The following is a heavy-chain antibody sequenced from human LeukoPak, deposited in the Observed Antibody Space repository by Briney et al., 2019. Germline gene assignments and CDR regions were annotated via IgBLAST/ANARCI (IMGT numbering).Heavy chain of an antibody. V-gene: IGHV4-34*01. D-gene: IGHD6-13*01. CDR2: INHSGST. CDR3: ACSSSWSNWFDP. J-gene: IGHJ5*02. Sequence: PSETLSLTCTVSGGSISSYYWSWIRQPPGKGLEWIGEINHSGSTNYNPSLKSRVTISVDTSKNQFSLKLSSVTAADTAVYYCACSSSWSNWFDPWGQGTLVTVSS. CDR1: GGSISSYY.